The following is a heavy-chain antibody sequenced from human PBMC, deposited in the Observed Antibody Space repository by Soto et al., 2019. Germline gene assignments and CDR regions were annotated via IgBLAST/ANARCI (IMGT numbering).Heavy chain of an antibody. CDR1: GFTVSSKY. V-gene: IGHV3-23*01. CDR3: AKVFYYYDSSGYYYFDY. D-gene: IGHD3-22*01. CDR2: ISGSGSTI. J-gene: IGHJ4*02. Sequence: PGGSLRLSCAASGFTVSSKYMNWVRQAPGKGLEWISSISGSGSTIYYADSVKGRFTISRDNSKNTLYLQISSLRAEDTAVYYCAKVFYYYDSSGYYYFDYWGQGTLVTVSS.